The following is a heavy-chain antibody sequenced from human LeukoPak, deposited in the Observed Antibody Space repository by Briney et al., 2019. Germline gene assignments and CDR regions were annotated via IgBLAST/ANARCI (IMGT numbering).Heavy chain of an antibody. CDR1: GYTLTELS. CDR2: FDPEDGET. Sequence: ASVKVSCKVSGYTLTELSMHWVRQAPGKGLEWMGGFDPEDGETIYAQKFQGRVTMTEDTSTDTAYMELSSLRSEDTAVYYCATVGGYSGYAVNWLDPWGQGTLVTVSS. V-gene: IGHV1-24*01. CDR3: ATVGGYSGYAVNWLDP. D-gene: IGHD5-12*01. J-gene: IGHJ5*02.